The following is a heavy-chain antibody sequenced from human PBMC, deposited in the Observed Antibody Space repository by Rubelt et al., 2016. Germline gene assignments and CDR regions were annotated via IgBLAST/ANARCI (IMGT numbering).Heavy chain of an antibody. CDR2: ISYDGSNK. D-gene: IGHD6-19*01. V-gene: IGHV3-30*17. CDR3: ARDTGDEDSSGWYLDRGYFQH. Sequence: GKGLEWVAVISYDGSNKYYADSVKGRFTISRDNSKNTLYLQMNSLRAEDTAVYYCARDTGDEDSSGWYLDRGYFQHWGQGTLVTVSS. J-gene: IGHJ1*01.